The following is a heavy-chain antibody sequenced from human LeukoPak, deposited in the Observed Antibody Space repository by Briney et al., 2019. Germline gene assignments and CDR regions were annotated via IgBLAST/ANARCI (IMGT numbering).Heavy chain of an antibody. CDR2: IIPIFGTA. D-gene: IGHD3-10*01. J-gene: IGHJ6*04. Sequence: GASVKVSCKASGYTFTSYGISWVRQAPGQGLEWMGGIIPIFGTANYAQKFQGRVTITADKSTSTAYMELSSLRSEDTAVYYCASDFFNYGSGSYYSRHYYYGMDVWGKGTTVTVSS. V-gene: IGHV1-69*06. CDR3: ASDFFNYGSGSYYSRHYYYGMDV. CDR1: GYTFTSYG.